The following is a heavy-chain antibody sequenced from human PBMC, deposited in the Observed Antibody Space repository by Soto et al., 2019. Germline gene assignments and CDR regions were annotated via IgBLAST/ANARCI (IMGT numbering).Heavy chain of an antibody. CDR3: AKADYDILTGTRPDYFDY. J-gene: IGHJ4*02. V-gene: IGHV3-30*18. CDR2: ISYDGSNK. D-gene: IGHD3-9*01. CDR1: GFTFSSYG. Sequence: GGSLRLSCAASGFTFSSYGMHWVRQAPGKGLEWVAVISYDGSNKYYADSVKGRFTISRDNSKNTLYLQMNSLRAEDTAVYYCAKADYDILTGTRPDYFDYWGQGTLVTASS.